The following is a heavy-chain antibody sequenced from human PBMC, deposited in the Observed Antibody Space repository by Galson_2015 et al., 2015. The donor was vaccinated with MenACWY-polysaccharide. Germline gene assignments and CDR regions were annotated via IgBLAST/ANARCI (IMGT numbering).Heavy chain of an antibody. V-gene: IGHV3-74*01. J-gene: IGHJ4*02. D-gene: IGHD6-6*01. Sequence: SLRLSCAASGFTFSSSWMHWVRQAPGKGLVWVPRILSDSSSTSYAHSVKGRFTISTDNSKNMLHMQMNGLRGEDKAVYYCTRGSQYSGYYGGDWGQGTLVTVSS. CDR1: GFTFSSSW. CDR2: ILSDSSST. CDR3: TRGSQYSGYYGGD.